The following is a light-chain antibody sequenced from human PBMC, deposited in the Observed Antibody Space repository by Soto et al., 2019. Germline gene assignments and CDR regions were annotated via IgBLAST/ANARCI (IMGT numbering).Light chain of an antibody. CDR2: AAS. J-gene: IGKJ4*01. V-gene: IGKV1-39*01. Sequence: DFQMTQSPSSLSASLGDRVTITCRASQSISNFLNWFQHKPGKAPKVLISAASTLQSGVPSRFSGSVSGTDFTLTISSLQPEDSASYYCQQYYNSVLTFGGGTKVEIK. CDR1: QSISNF. CDR3: QQYYNSVLT.